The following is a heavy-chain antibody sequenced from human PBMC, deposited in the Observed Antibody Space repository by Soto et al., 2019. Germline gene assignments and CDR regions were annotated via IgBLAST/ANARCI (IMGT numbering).Heavy chain of an antibody. CDR3: AKERFAEYDY. Sequence: GGSLRLSCVAAGFSFSNFAMHWVRQAPGRGLEWVAVISHNGVNKYSADSVKGRFTISRDSSKNTVYLQMDSLRPEDTAMYYCAKERFAEYDYWGQGT. CDR1: GFSFSNFA. J-gene: IGHJ4*02. V-gene: IGHV3-30*18. CDR2: ISHNGVNK.